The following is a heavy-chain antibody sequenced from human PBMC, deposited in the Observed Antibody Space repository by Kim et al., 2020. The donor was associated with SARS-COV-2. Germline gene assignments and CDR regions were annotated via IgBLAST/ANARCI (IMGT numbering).Heavy chain of an antibody. CDR1: GFTFSSYA. CDR3: AKDIGVRGVNGYGMDV. J-gene: IGHJ6*02. Sequence: GGSLRLSCAASGFTFSSYAMSWVRQAPGKGLEWVSAISGSGGSTYYADSVKGRFTISRDNSKNTLYLQMNSLRAEDTAVYYCAKDIGVRGVNGYGMDVWGQGTTVTVSS. CDR2: ISGSGGST. V-gene: IGHV3-23*01. D-gene: IGHD3-10*01.